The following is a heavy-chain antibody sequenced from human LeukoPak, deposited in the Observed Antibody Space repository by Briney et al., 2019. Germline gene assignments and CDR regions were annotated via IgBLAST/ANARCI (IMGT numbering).Heavy chain of an antibody. CDR3: ARSLRGYSGYDSTEFDY. D-gene: IGHD5-12*01. V-gene: IGHV1-2*02. Sequence: ASVKVSCKASGYTFTGYYMHWVRQGPGQGLEWMGWINPNSGGTNYAQKFQGRVTMTRDTSISTAYMELSRLRSDDTAVYYCARSLRGYSGYDSTEFDYWGQGTLVSVSS. CDR1: GYTFTGYY. J-gene: IGHJ4*02. CDR2: INPNSGGT.